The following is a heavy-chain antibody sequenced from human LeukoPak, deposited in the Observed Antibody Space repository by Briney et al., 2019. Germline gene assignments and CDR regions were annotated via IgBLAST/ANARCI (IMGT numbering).Heavy chain of an antibody. V-gene: IGHV1-69*13. CDR3: ARDPPGYYGSGRH. D-gene: IGHD3-10*01. Sequence: SVKVSCKASGGTFSSYAISWVRQAPGRGLEWMGGIIPIFGTANYAQKFQGRVTITADESTSTAYMELSSLRSEDTAVYYCARDPPGYYGSGRHWGQGTLVTVSS. CDR1: GGTFSSYA. CDR2: IIPIFGTA. J-gene: IGHJ4*02.